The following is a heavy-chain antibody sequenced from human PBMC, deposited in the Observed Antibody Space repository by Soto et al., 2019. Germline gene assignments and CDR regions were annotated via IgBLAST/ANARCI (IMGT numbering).Heavy chain of an antibody. CDR1: GYTFTRYE. J-gene: IGHJ6*02. CDR2: MNPNSGNT. Sequence: QVQLVQSGAEVKKPGASVKVSCKASGYTFTRYEINWVRQATGQGLEWMGWMNPNSGNTGYAQKFQGRVTMTRSTSISTAYMELSSLRSEDTAVDYCAREKTSYGMDVWGQGTTVTVSS. V-gene: IGHV1-8*01. CDR3: AREKTSYGMDV.